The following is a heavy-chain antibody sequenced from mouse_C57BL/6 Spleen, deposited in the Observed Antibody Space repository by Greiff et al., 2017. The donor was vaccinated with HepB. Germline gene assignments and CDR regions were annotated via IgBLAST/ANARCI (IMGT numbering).Heavy chain of an antibody. D-gene: IGHD4-1*02. CDR1: GFTFSDYG. Sequence: DVHLVESGGGLVQPGGSLKLSCAASGFTFSDYGMAWVRQAPRKGPEWVAFISNLAYSIYYADTVTGRFTISRENAKNTLYLEMSSLRSEDTAMYYCARHATGTRAMDYWGQGTSVTVSS. CDR3: ARHATGTRAMDY. J-gene: IGHJ4*01. V-gene: IGHV5-15*01. CDR2: ISNLAYSI.